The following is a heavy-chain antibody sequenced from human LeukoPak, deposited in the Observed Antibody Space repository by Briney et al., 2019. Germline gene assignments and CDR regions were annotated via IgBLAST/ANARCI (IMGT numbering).Heavy chain of an antibody. Sequence: GGSLRLSCAASGFTVSSNYMSWVRRAPGKGLEWVSVIYSGGSTYHADSVKGRFTISRDKSKNTLYLQMNSLRVEDTAVYYCARGGLIAEFDYWGQGTLVTVSS. J-gene: IGHJ4*02. CDR3: ARGGLIAEFDY. CDR2: IYSGGST. CDR1: GFTVSSNY. V-gene: IGHV3-53*01. D-gene: IGHD6-13*01.